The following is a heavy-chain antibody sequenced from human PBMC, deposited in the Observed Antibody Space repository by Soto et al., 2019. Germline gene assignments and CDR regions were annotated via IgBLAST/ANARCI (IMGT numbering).Heavy chain of an antibody. D-gene: IGHD6-19*01. CDR2: INAGNGNT. CDR1: GYTFTTYA. CDR3: ARDRSVAVAGPGWFDP. J-gene: IGHJ5*02. V-gene: IGHV1-3*05. Sequence: QVQLVQSGAEEKKPGASVKVSCKASGYTFTTYAMHWVSQAPGQRLEGMGWINAGNGNTKYSQKFQGRVTITRDTSASTAYMELSSLRSEDTAVYYCARDRSVAVAGPGWFDPWGQGTLVTVSS.